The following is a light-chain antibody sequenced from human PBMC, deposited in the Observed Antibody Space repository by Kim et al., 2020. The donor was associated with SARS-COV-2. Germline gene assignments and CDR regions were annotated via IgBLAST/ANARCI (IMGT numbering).Light chain of an antibody. CDR1: QGISNY. V-gene: IGKV1-27*01. CDR3: QKYNSAPRT. Sequence: DIQMTQSPSSLSASVGDRVTITCRASQGISNYLAWYQQKPGKVPKLLIYAASTLQSGVPSRFSGSESGTEFTLTISSLQPEDVATYYCQKYNSAPRTFGQGTKVDIK. CDR2: AAS. J-gene: IGKJ1*01.